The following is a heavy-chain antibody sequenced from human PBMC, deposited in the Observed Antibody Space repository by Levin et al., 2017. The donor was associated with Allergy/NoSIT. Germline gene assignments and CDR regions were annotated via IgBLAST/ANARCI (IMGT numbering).Heavy chain of an antibody. CDR3: STDEWD. V-gene: IGHV3-15*01. D-gene: IGHD1-26*01. J-gene: IGHJ4*02. CDR1: GLTFNNAW. CDR2: VKSKTDGGTT. Sequence: GESLKISCAASGLTFNNAWMSWVRQAPGKGLEWVGNVKSKTDGGTTDYAAPVKGRFTISRDDSKNTLYLQMNSLKTEDTAVYYCSTDEWDWGQGTLVTVSS.